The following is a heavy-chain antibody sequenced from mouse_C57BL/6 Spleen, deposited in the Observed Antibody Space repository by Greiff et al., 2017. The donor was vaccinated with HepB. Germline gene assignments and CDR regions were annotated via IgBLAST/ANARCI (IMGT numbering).Heavy chain of an antibody. J-gene: IGHJ2*01. Sequence: VQLQQSGAELVRPGASVTLSCKASGYTFTDYEMHWVKQTPVHGLEWIGAIDPETGGTAYNQKFKGKAILTADKSSSTAYMELRSLTSEDSAVYYCTGSDWPYYFDYWGQGTTLTVSS. CDR2: IDPETGGT. CDR3: TGSDWPYYFDY. V-gene: IGHV1-15*01. CDR1: GYTFTDYE. D-gene: IGHD4-1*01.